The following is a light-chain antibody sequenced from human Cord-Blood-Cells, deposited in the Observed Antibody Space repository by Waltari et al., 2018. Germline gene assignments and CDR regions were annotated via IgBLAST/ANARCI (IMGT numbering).Light chain of an antibody. CDR3: SSYTSSSTWV. V-gene: IGLV2-14*01. Sequence: QSALTQPASVSGSPGQSITISCTGTSSDVGAYHYFSWYQQHPGKAPKLMIYEVSNRPSGVSNRFSGSKSGNTASLTISGLQAEDEADYYCSSYTSSSTWVVGGGTKLTVL. CDR1: SSDVGAYHY. CDR2: EVS. J-gene: IGLJ3*02.